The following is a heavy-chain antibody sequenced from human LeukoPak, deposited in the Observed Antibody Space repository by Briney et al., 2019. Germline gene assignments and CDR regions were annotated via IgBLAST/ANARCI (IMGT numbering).Heavy chain of an antibody. J-gene: IGHJ3*02. V-gene: IGHV4-59*01. CDR3: ARDSSGRPASQGAFDI. CDR2: IYYSGST. CDR1: GGSISSYY. D-gene: IGHD6-19*01. Sequence: SETLSLTCTVSGGSISSYYWSWIRQPPGKGLEWIGYIYYSGSTNYNPSLKSRVTISVDTSKNQFSLKLSSVTAADTAVYYCARDSSGRPASQGAFDIWGQGTMVTVSS.